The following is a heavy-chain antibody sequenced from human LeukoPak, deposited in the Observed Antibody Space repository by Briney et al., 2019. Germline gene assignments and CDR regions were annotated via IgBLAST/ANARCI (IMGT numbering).Heavy chain of an antibody. CDR3: ARGADYGDYIDY. CDR2: IYYSGST. V-gene: IGHV4-30-4*08. CDR1: GGSMSSDY. J-gene: IGHJ4*02. Sequence: SETLSLTCTVSGGSMSSDYWNWIRQPPGKGLEWIGYIYYSGSTYYNPSLKSRVTISVDTSKNQFSLKLSSVTAADTAVYYCARGADYGDYIDYWGQGTLVTVSS. D-gene: IGHD4-17*01.